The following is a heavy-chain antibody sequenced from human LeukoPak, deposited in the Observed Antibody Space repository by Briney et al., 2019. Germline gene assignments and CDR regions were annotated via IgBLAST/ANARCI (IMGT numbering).Heavy chain of an antibody. CDR1: GFTFSSYE. CDR3: ATSGLSRFGF. V-gene: IGHV3-48*03. CDR2: ISSSGSTI. Sequence: GGSLRLSCAASGFTFSSYEMNWVRQAPGKGLEWVSYISSSGSTIYYADSVKGRFTISRDNSKNTLYLQMNSLRAEDTAVYFCATSGLSRFGFWGQGTLVTVSS. D-gene: IGHD2/OR15-2a*01. J-gene: IGHJ4*02.